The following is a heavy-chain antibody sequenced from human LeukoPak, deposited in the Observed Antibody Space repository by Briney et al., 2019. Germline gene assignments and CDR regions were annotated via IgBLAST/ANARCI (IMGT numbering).Heavy chain of an antibody. CDR1: GGSINGYY. Sequence: SETLSLTCTVSGGSINGYYWSWIRQPPGKGLEWIGYIYYSGSTKYNPSLQSRVTISVDTSKNQFSLKLNSVTAADTAVYYCAGGETAASTIWYFYLGGRGALVTASS. D-gene: IGHD2/OR15-2a*01. CDR2: IYYSGST. V-gene: IGHV4-59*12. CDR3: AGGETAASTIWYFYL. J-gene: IGHJ2*01.